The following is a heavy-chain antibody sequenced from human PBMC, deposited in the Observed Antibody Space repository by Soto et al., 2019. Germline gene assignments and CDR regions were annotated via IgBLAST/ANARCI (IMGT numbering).Heavy chain of an antibody. CDR3: TRDRLTGDFREAFDI. J-gene: IGHJ3*02. V-gene: IGHV3-48*02. CDR2: IDTGRFSK. CDR1: GFTLSRYS. D-gene: IGHD1-20*01. Sequence: EAQLVESGGGLVQPGGSLRLSCAASGFTLSRYSMSWVRQAPGKGLEYIAYIDTGRFSKYYADSLEGRFAISRDNAKNSLYLQLNSLRDEDTALYFCTRDRLTGDFREAFDIWGQGTLVTVSS.